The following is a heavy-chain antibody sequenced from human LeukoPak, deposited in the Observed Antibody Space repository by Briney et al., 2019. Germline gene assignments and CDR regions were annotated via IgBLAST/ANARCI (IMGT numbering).Heavy chain of an antibody. V-gene: IGHV3-30*18. CDR2: ISYDGSNK. CDR1: GFTFSSYW. Sequence: GGSLRLSCAASGFTFSSYWMSWVRQAPGKGLEWVAVISYDGSNKYYADSVKGRFTISRDNSKNTLYLQMNSLRAEDTAVYYCAKDAPDRFSGLDPWGQGTLVTVSS. D-gene: IGHD3-3*01. J-gene: IGHJ5*02. CDR3: AKDAPDRFSGLDP.